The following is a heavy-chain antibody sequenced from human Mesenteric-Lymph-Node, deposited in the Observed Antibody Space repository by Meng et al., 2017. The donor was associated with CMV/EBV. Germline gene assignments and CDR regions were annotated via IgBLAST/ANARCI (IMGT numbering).Heavy chain of an antibody. D-gene: IGHD3-22*01. CDR1: GFTFSSYW. CDR3: ANDENYYDSSAYYDAFHI. J-gene: IGHJ3*02. Sequence: GESLKISCAASGFTFSSYWMSWVRQAPGKGLEWVANIKQDGSEKYYVDSVKGRFTISRDNANNSLYLEMNNLRVEDTAVYYCANDENYYDSSAYYDAFHIWGQGTGVTVSS. CDR2: IKQDGSEK. V-gene: IGHV3-7*01.